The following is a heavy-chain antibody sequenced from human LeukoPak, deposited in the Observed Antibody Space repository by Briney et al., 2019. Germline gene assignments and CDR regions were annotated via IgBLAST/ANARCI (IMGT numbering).Heavy chain of an antibody. V-gene: IGHV1-69*13. CDR3: ARDTRPSSSIAARPGYYYGMDV. D-gene: IGHD6-6*01. Sequence: ASVKVSCKTSGYIFTSYLLHWVRQAPGQGLEWMGGIIPIFGTANYAQKFQGRVTITADESTSTAYMELSSLRSEDTAVYYCARDTRPSSSIAARPGYYYGMDVWGQGTTVTVSS. J-gene: IGHJ6*02. CDR2: IIPIFGTA. CDR1: GYIFTSYL.